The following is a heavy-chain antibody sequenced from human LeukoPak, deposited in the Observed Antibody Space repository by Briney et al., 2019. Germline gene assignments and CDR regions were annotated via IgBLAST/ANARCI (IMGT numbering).Heavy chain of an antibody. D-gene: IGHD3-10*01. CDR3: AKAVRGVIAYFGY. CDR1: GDSVSSNSAA. V-gene: IGHV6-1*01. Sequence: SQTLSLTCALSGDSVSSNSAAWNWIRQSPPRGLQWLGRTYYRSKWYNDYAVSVKSRITINTDTSKNQFSLQLNSVTPEDTAVYYCAKAVRGVIAYFGYWGQGTLVTVSS. CDR2: TYYRSKWYN. J-gene: IGHJ4*02.